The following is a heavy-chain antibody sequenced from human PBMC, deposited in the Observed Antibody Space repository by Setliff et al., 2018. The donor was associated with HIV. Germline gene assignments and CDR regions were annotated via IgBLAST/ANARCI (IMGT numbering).Heavy chain of an antibody. D-gene: IGHD4-17*01. CDR3: ARELHDYGNYSGWFDP. CDR2: IYTSGST. CDR1: GGSISSGRYY. J-gene: IGHJ5*02. Sequence: SETLSLTCTVSGGSISSGRYYWSWIRQPAGKGLEWIGHIYTSGSTNYNPSLKSRVTISVDTSQNQFSLKLSSVTAADTAVYYCARELHDYGNYSGWFDPWGQGTLVTVSS. V-gene: IGHV4-61*09.